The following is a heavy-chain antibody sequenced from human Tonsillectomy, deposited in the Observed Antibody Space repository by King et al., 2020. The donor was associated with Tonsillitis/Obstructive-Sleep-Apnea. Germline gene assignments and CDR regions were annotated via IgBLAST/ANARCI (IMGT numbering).Heavy chain of an antibody. D-gene: IGHD6-6*01. Sequence: VQLVESGGGVVQPGRSLRLSCAASGFTFSRYTLHWVRQAPGKGLEWVAFISYDGSDGNDKNYADSVKGRFTISRDNSKNLLSLQMNSLRVEDTAVYYCARGWGSSSAKHSWFDPWGQGTLVTVS. CDR3: ARGWGSSSAKHSWFDP. CDR1: GFTFSRYT. CDR2: ISYDGSDGNDK. V-gene: IGHV3-30*14. J-gene: IGHJ5*02.